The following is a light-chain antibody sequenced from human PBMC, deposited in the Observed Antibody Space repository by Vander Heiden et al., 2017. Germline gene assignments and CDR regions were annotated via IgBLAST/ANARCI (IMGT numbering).Light chain of an antibody. CDR3: LQYNNLPYT. Sequence: DIQMTQSPSSLSVSVGDAVTITCQASQDSGNFVNWFHQRPGKAPTVLIYDAFKLHAGVPSRFTGSGSGTVFTLTISSLQPEDLDTYFCLQYNNLPYTFGPGTKL. J-gene: IGKJ2*01. V-gene: IGKV1-33*01. CDR1: QDSGNF. CDR2: DAF.